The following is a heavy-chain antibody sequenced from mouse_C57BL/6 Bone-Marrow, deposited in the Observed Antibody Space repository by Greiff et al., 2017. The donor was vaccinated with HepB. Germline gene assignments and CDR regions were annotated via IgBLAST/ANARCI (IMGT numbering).Heavy chain of an antibody. CDR3: ARFGSTVVARYWYFDV. CDR1: GYTFTSYW. J-gene: IGHJ1*03. D-gene: IGHD1-1*01. CDR2: IDPSDSYT. V-gene: IGHV1-50*01. Sequence: QVQLQQPGAELVKPGASVKLSCKASGYTFTSYWMQWVKQRPGQGLEWIGEIDPSDSYTNYNQKFKGKATLTVDTSSSTAYMQLSSLTTEDSAVYYCARFGSTVVARYWYFDVWGTGTTVTVSS.